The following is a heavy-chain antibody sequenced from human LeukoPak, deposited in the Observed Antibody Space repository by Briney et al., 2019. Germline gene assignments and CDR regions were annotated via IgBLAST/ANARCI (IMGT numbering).Heavy chain of an antibody. Sequence: SETLSLTCAVYGGSFSGYYWSWIRQPPGKGLEWIGEINHSGSTNYNPSLKSRVTISVDTSKNQFSLKLSSVTAADTAVYYCARRGPRPAAAGKGPFGYWGQRTMVTVSS. CDR3: ARRGPRPAAAGKGPFGY. D-gene: IGHD6-13*01. J-gene: IGHJ4*02. CDR1: GGSFSGYY. CDR2: INHSGST. V-gene: IGHV4-34*01.